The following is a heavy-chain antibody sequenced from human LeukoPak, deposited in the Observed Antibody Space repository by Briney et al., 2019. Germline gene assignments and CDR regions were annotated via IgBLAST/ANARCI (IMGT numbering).Heavy chain of an antibody. D-gene: IGHD1-1*01. CDR3: ARAPTRGDFDY. CDR1: GFTFSSYW. V-gene: IGHV3-7*01. Sequence: PGGFLRLSCAASGFTFSSYWMSWVRQAPGKGLEWVANIKQDGNEKYYVDSVKGRFTISRDNAKNSLYLQMNSLRAEDTAVYYCARAPTRGDFDYWGQGALVTVSS. J-gene: IGHJ4*02. CDR2: IKQDGNEK.